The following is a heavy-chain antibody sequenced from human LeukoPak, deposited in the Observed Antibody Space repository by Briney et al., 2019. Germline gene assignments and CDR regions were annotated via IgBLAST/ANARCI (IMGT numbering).Heavy chain of an antibody. V-gene: IGHV3-7*03. J-gene: IGHJ4*02. CDR3: VSGRGWTSDY. CDR2: IKQDGSEK. CDR1: GFTFSTYW. Sequence: GGSLRLSCAASGFTFSTYWMTWVRQAPGKGLEWVANIKQDGSEKYYVDSVKGRFTISRDNAKNSLYLQMNSLRAGDTAMYYCVSGRGWTSDYWGQGTLVTVSS. D-gene: IGHD6-19*01.